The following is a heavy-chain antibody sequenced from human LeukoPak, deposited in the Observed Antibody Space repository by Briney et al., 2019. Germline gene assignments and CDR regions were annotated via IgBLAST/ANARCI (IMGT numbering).Heavy chain of an antibody. CDR1: GFTFSSYA. J-gene: IGHJ4*02. Sequence: GRSLRLSCAASGFTFSSYAMSWVRQAPGKGLEWVSAISGSGGSTYYADSVKGRFTISRDNSKNTLYLQMNSLRAEDTAVYYCAKDPDWGSNFFDYWGQGTLVTVSS. D-gene: IGHD7-27*01. V-gene: IGHV3-23*01. CDR2: ISGSGGST. CDR3: AKDPDWGSNFFDY.